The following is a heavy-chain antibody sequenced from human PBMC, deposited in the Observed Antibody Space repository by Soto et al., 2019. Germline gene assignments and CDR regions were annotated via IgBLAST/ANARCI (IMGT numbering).Heavy chain of an antibody. V-gene: IGHV3-73*02. Sequence: EVQLVESGGGLVQPGGSLKLSGAASGFTFSGSAMHWVRQASGKGLEWVGRIRSTATSYATAYAASVKGRFTISRDDSKNTAYLPMNSLKTEDTAFYYCTRTMTTAAFDIWGQGTMVTVSS. CDR3: TRTMTTAAFDI. J-gene: IGHJ3*02. D-gene: IGHD4-17*01. CDR2: IRSTATSYAT. CDR1: GFTFSGSA.